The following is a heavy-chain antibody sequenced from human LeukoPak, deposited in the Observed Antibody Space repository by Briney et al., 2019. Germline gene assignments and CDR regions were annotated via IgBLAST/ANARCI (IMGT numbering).Heavy chain of an antibody. CDR3: AKGLVPAAIRVVDY. CDR1: RFTFSSYA. J-gene: IGHJ4*02. V-gene: IGHV3-23*01. D-gene: IGHD2-2*01. CDR2: ISASGGSA. Sequence: GGSLRLSCAASRFTFSSYAMSWVRQAPGKGLEWVSAISASGGSAYYADSVKGRFTISRDNSQNTLYLQVNSLRAEDTAVYYCAKGLVPAAIRVVDYWGQGTLVTVSS.